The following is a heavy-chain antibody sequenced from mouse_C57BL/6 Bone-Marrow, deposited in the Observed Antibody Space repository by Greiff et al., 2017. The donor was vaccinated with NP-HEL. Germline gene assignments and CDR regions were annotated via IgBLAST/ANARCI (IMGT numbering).Heavy chain of an antibody. CDR1: GFSLTSYG. D-gene: IGHD2-3*01. CDR2: IWRGGST. Sequence: VKLQESGPGLVQPSQSLSITCTVSGFSLTSYGVHWVRQSPGKGLEWLGVIWRGGSTDYNAAFMSRLSITKDNSKSQVFFKMNSLQADDTAIYYCAAFYDGYYPFAYWGQGTLVTVSA. CDR3: AAFYDGYYPFAY. V-gene: IGHV2-5*01. J-gene: IGHJ3*01.